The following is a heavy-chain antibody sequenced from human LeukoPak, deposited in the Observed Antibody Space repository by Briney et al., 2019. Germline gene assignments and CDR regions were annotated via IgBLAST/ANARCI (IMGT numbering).Heavy chain of an antibody. Sequence: PGGSLRLSCAASGFTFDDYAMHWVRQAPGKGLEWVSGISWNSGSIGYADSVKGRFTISRDNAKNSLYLQMNSLRAEDTALYYCAKALTGDTASEDWGQGTLVTVSS. V-gene: IGHV3-9*01. CDR1: GFTFDDYA. D-gene: IGHD5-18*01. J-gene: IGHJ4*02. CDR3: AKALTGDTASED. CDR2: ISWNSGSI.